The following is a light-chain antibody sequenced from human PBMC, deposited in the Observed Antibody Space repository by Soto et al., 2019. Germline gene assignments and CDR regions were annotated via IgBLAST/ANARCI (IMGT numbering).Light chain of an antibody. V-gene: IGLV1-40*01. J-gene: IGLJ1*01. CDR2: GNS. CDR3: QSYDSSLSGYV. Sequence: QSVLTQPPSVFGAPWQRVTISCTGSSSNIGAGYDVHWYQQLPGTAPKLLIYGNSNRPSGVPDRFSGSKSGTSASLAITGLQAEDEANYYCQSYDSSLSGYVFGTGTKVTVL. CDR1: SSNIGAGYD.